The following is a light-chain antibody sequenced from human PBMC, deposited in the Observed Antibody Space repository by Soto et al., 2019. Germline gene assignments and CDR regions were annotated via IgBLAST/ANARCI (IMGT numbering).Light chain of an antibody. CDR2: EVS. V-gene: IGLV2-14*01. CDR1: TSDVGGYSF. Sequence: QSALTQPASVSGSPGQSITISCTGTTSDVGGYSFVSWYQLHPGKAPKLMIYEVSNRPSAVSNRFSGSKSGNTASLTISGLQAEDESDYYCSSYTTSGTRVFGTGTKVTVL. CDR3: SSYTTSGTRV. J-gene: IGLJ1*01.